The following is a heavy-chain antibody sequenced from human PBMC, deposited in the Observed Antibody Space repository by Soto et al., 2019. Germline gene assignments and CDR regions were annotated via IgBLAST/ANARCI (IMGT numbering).Heavy chain of an antibody. J-gene: IGHJ5*02. Sequence: QVQLVQYGAEVKKPGSSVKVSCKASGGTFSTSLISWVRQAPGQGLEWMGGIIPIFGTPNYAQKFQGRVTITADESTSTGYIVLTSLRSEDTAMYYCARGYTDYEDYSYYIDPSGQGTHVTGAS. CDR2: IIPIFGTP. V-gene: IGHV1-69*01. CDR1: GGTFSTSL. CDR3: ARGYTDYEDYSYYIDP. D-gene: IGHD3-16*01.